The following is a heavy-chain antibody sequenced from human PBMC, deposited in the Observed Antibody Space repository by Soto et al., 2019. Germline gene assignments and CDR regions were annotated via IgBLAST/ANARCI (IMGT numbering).Heavy chain of an antibody. J-gene: IGHJ4*01. CDR1: CDAIPSYG. D-gene: IGHD3-22*01. V-gene: IGHV1-18*04. CDR2: ISAYNGNT. CDR3: ARVEGYYYDSSGYLMFDY. Sequence: VRVACKGSCDAIPSYGSSWVRQAPGQGLEWMGWISAYNGNTNYAQKLQGRVTMTTDTSTSTAYMELRSLRSDDTAVYYCARVEGYYYDSSGYLMFDYWG.